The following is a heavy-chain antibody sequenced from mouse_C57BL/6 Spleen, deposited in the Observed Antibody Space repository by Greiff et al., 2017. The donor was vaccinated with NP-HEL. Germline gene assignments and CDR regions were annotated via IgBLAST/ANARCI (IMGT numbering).Heavy chain of an antibody. CDR1: GYTFTDYE. V-gene: IGHV1-15*01. J-gene: IGHJ3*01. CDR2: IDPETGGT. Sequence: VQLQQSGAELVRPGASVTLSCKASGYTFTDYEMHWVKQTPVHGLEWIGAIDPETGGTAYNQKFKGKAILTADKSSSTAYMELRSLTSEDSAVYYCTKGEHYGSSYPWFAYWGQGTLVTVSA. D-gene: IGHD1-1*01. CDR3: TKGEHYGSSYPWFAY.